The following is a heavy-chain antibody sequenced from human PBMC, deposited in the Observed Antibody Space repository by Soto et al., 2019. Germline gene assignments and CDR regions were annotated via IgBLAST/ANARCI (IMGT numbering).Heavy chain of an antibody. CDR2: IYYSGST. CDR1: GGSVSSDTYY. Sequence: SETLSLTCTVSGGSVSSDTYYWSWIRQPPGKGLEWIGYIYYSGSTNYNPSLRSRVTISFATSKNQFSLRLSSVTAADTAVYYCARATRTTVTDFWGQGTLVTVSS. J-gene: IGHJ4*02. D-gene: IGHD4-17*01. V-gene: IGHV4-61*01. CDR3: ARATRTTVTDF.